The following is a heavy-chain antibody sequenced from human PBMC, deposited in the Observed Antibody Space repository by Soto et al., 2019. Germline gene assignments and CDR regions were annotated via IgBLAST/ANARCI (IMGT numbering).Heavy chain of an antibody. CDR1: GGTFSRYT. D-gene: IGHD5-12*01. Sequence: QVQLVQSGAEVKKPGASVKVSCKASGGTFSRYTISWVRQAPGQGLEWMGRIIPIIGIANYAQKFQGRGKITADQSTSTAYMELSSLRPEDTAVYYFARAAPGGYLNFWGQGTLVTVSS. V-gene: IGHV1-69*02. J-gene: IGHJ4*02. CDR3: ARAAPGGYLNF. CDR2: IIPIIGIA.